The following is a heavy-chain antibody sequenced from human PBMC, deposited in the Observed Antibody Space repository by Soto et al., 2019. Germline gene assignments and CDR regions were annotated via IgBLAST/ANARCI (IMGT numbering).Heavy chain of an antibody. CDR2: ISYDGSNK. Sequence: PGGSLRLSCAASGFTFSSYGMHWVRQAPGKGLEWVAVISYDGSNKYYADSVKGRFTISRDNSKNTLYLQMNSLRAEDTAVYYCAKEDSGSFDDWGQGTLVTVSA. CDR3: AKEDSGSFDD. V-gene: IGHV3-30*18. D-gene: IGHD1-26*01. J-gene: IGHJ4*02. CDR1: GFTFSSYG.